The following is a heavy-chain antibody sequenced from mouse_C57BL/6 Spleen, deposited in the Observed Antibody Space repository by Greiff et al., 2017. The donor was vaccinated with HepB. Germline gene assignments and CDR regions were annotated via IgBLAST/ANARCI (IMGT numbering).Heavy chain of an antibody. D-gene: IGHD1-1*01. V-gene: IGHV1-52*01. CDR2: IDPSDSET. CDR1: GYTFTSYW. J-gene: IGHJ3*01. Sequence: VQLQQPGAELVRPGSSVKLSCKASGYTFTSYWMHWVKQRPIQGLEWIGNIDPSDSETHYNQKFKDKATLTVDKYSSTAYMQLSSLTSEDSAVYYCARGEYYYGSMFAYWGQGTLVTVSA. CDR3: ARGEYYYGSMFAY.